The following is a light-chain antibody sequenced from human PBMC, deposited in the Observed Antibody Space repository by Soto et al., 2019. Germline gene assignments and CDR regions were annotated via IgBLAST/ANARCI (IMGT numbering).Light chain of an antibody. V-gene: IGLV2-14*01. CDR3: SSYSSTSTRV. CDR2: DVS. Sequence: QSALTQPASVSGSPGQSITISCTGTSSDIGAYNYVSWYQQHPGTAPKLMIYDVSNRPSGVSNRFSGSKSGNTASLTISGLQADDEADYYCSSYSSTSTRVFGGGTKLTVL. J-gene: IGLJ3*02. CDR1: SSDIGAYNY.